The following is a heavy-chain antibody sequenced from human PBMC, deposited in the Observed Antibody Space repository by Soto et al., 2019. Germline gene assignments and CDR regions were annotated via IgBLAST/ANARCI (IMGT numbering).Heavy chain of an antibody. J-gene: IGHJ5*02. CDR3: AKEVIAARPRGPNWFDP. CDR2: ISYDGSNK. D-gene: IGHD6-6*01. Sequence: SGGSLRLSCXASGFTFSSYGMHWVRQAPGKGLEWVAVISYDGSNKYYADSVKGRFTISRDNSKNTLYLQMNSLRAEDTAVYYCAKEVIAARPRGPNWFDPWGQGTLVTVSS. CDR1: GFTFSSYG. V-gene: IGHV3-30*18.